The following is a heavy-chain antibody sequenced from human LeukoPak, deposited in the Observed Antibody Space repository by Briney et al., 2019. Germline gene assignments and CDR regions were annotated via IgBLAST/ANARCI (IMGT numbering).Heavy chain of an antibody. CDR3: ARDGGGIVVVPAANWFDP. CDR1: GYTFTSYY. Sequence: ASVTVSCKASGYTFTSYYMHWVRQAPGQGLEWMGIINPSGGSTSYAQKFQGRVTMTRDTSTSTVYMERSSLRSEDTAVYYCARDGGGIVVVPAANWFDPWGEGTLVTVS. CDR2: INPSGGST. J-gene: IGHJ5*02. D-gene: IGHD2-2*01. V-gene: IGHV1-46*01.